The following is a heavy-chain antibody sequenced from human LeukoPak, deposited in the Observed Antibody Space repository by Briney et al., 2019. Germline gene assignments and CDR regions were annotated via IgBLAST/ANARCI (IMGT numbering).Heavy chain of an antibody. D-gene: IGHD3-22*01. CDR2: ISGSGGST. J-gene: IGHJ4*02. CDR3: AKAVGSSGYYLFDY. V-gene: IGHV3-23*01. Sequence: GGSLRLSCAASGFTFSDYYMSWIRQAPGKGLEWVSAISGSGGSTYYADSVKGRFTISRDNSKNTLYLQMNSLRAEDTAVYYCAKAVGSSGYYLFDYWGQGTLVTVSS. CDR1: GFTFSDYY.